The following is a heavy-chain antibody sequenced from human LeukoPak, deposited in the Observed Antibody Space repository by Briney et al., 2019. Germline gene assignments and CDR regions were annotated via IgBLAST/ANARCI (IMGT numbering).Heavy chain of an antibody. CDR2: IKEDGSEK. J-gene: IGHJ4*02. CDR3: ARDAGWNRFDY. Sequence: GGSLRLSCAASGFTFSRPWMSWVRQAPGKGLEWVANIKEDGSEKNYVDSVKGRFTISRDNTKNSLFLQMNSLRVEDTAVYYCARDAGWNRFDYWGQGTLVTVSS. CDR1: GFTFSRPW. D-gene: IGHD1-1*01. V-gene: IGHV3-7*01.